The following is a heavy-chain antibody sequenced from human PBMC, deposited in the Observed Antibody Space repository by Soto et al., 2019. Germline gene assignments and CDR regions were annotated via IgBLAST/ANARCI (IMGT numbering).Heavy chain of an antibody. Sequence: QVRLQESGPGLVNPSGTLSLTCVVSGGSITSPNWWTWVRQPPGRGLEWIAEMHHSGSTNYSPSLKKRLVMSIDKSKNQFSLKLNSVTAADTAVYYCATGNVYYYGSGGLWDQWGRGALVTVSS. CDR1: GGSITSPNW. D-gene: IGHD3-10*01. V-gene: IGHV4-4*02. CDR2: MHHSGST. CDR3: ATGNVYYYGSGGLWDQ. J-gene: IGHJ4*02.